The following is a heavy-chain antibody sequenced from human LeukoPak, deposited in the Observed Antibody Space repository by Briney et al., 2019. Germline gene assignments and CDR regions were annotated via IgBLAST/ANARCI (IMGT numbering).Heavy chain of an antibody. D-gene: IGHD3-10*01. CDR2: INPNSGGT. CDR3: VKTRSGINWFDP. Sequence: ASVKVSCKASGYTFTGYYMHWVRQAPGQGLEWMGWINPNSGGTNYAQKFQGRVTMTRDTSTSTAYMELRSLRSDDTAVYYCVKTRSGINWFDPWGQGTLVTVSS. V-gene: IGHV1-2*02. J-gene: IGHJ5*02. CDR1: GYTFTGYY.